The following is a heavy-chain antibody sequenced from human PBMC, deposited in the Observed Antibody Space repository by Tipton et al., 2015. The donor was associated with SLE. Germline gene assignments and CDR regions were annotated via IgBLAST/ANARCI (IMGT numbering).Heavy chain of an antibody. CDR2: ISYDGSNK. D-gene: IGHD3-3*01. CDR1: GFTFSSYG. CDR3: ARERIFALDY. Sequence: RSLRLSCAASGFTFSSYGMHWVRQAPGKGLEWVAVISYDGSNKYYADSVKGRFTISRDNAKNSLYLQMNSLRAEDTAVYYCARERIFALDYWGQGTLITVSS. J-gene: IGHJ4*02. V-gene: IGHV3-30*03.